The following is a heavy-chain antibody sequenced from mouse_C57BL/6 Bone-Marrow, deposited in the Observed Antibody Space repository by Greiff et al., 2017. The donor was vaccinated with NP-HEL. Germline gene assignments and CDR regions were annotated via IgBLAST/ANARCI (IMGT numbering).Heavy chain of an antibody. CDR3: ARPYYGNYAWFAY. D-gene: IGHD2-10*01. Sequence: VQLQQSGAELARPGASVKLSCKASGYTFTSYGISWVKQRTGQGLEWIGAIYPRSGNTYYNEKFKGKATLTADKSSSTAYMELRSLTSEDSAVYFCARPYYGNYAWFAYWGQGTLVTVSA. V-gene: IGHV1-81*01. J-gene: IGHJ3*01. CDR1: GYTFTSYG. CDR2: IYPRSGNT.